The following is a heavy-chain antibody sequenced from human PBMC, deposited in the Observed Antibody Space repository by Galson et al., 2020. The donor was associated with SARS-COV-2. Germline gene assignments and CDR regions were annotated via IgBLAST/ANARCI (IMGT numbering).Heavy chain of an antibody. CDR2: TYYMSQWST. V-gene: IGHV6-1*01. D-gene: IGHD6-13*01. CDR3: AGRVAGAGSLHS. Sequence: SQTLTLPCAISGDSVSSNSAAWNWIRQSPSRGLEWLGRTYYMSQWSTDYAVSVKSRITINPDTSKNQFSLQLNSVTPEDTAIYYCAGRVAGAGSLHSWGQATMVIVSS. J-gene: IGHJ3*02. CDR1: GDSVSSNSAA.